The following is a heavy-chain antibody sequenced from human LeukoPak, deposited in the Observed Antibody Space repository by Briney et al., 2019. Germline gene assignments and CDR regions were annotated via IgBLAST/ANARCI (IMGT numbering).Heavy chain of an antibody. CDR3: ARVSWLQLDRAFDI. Sequence: GASVKVSCKASGYTFTNYGMNWVRQAPGQGLEWMGWINTNTGNPTYAQGFTGRFVFSLDTSVSTAYLQISSLKAEDTAVYYCARVSWLQLDRAFDIWGQGTMVTVSS. CDR2: INTNTGNP. CDR1: GYTFTNYG. D-gene: IGHD5-24*01. V-gene: IGHV7-4-1*02. J-gene: IGHJ3*02.